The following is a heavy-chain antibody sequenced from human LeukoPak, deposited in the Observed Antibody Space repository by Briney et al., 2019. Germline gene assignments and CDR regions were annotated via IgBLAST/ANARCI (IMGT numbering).Heavy chain of an antibody. CDR3: ARDRCSSTRCHFLYMDV. CDR1: GGSISSGGYY. Sequence: SETLSLTCTVSGGSISSGGYYWSWIRQHPGKGLEWIGYIYYSGSTYYNPSLKSRVTISVDTSKNQFSLKLSSVTAADTAVYYCARDRCSSTRCHFLYMDVWGKGTTVTVSS. V-gene: IGHV4-31*03. J-gene: IGHJ6*03. CDR2: IYYSGST. D-gene: IGHD2-2*01.